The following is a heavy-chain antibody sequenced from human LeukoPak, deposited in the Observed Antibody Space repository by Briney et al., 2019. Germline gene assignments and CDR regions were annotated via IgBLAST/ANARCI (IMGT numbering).Heavy chain of an antibody. Sequence: ASVEVSCTASGYTFTSYGISWVRQAPGQGLEWMGWISAYNGNTNYAQKLQGRVTMTTDTSTSTAYMELRSLRSDDTAVYYCARDHSMRIAATGTSDHWGQGTLVTVSS. V-gene: IGHV1-18*01. D-gene: IGHD6-13*01. CDR3: ARDHSMRIAATGTSDH. J-gene: IGHJ4*02. CDR2: ISAYNGNT. CDR1: GYTFTSYG.